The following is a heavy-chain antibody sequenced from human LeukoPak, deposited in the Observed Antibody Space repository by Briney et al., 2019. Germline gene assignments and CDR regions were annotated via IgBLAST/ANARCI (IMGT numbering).Heavy chain of an antibody. J-gene: IGHJ2*01. Sequence: PGGSLRLSCAASGFTFSSYVMTWVRPAPGKGLEWVSGISGSGGSTYYADSVKGRFTLSRGNSKNTLYLQMNGLRAEDTAVYYCAKHYSDGITWYFDLWGRGTLVTVSS. CDR1: GFTFSSYV. CDR3: AKHYSDGITWYFDL. V-gene: IGHV3-23*01. D-gene: IGHD3-22*01. CDR2: ISGSGGST.